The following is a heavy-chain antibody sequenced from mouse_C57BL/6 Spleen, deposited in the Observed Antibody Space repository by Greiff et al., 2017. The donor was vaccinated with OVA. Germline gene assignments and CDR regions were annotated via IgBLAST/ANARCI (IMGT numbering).Heavy chain of an antibody. J-gene: IGHJ2*01. D-gene: IGHD2-12*01. CDR1: GYTFTSYW. CDR3: ARSYDDGDYFDY. Sequence: QVQLQQPGAELVMPGASVKLSCKASGYTFTSYWMHWVKQRPGQGLEWIGELDPSDSYTNYNQKFTGKSPLTVDKSSSTAYMQLSSLTSEDSAVYYCARSYDDGDYFDYWGQGTTLTVSS. CDR2: LDPSDSYT. V-gene: IGHV1-69*01.